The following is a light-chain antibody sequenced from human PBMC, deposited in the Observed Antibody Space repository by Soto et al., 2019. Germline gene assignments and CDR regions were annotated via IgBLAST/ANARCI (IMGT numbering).Light chain of an antibody. J-gene: IGKJ4*01. Sequence: EIVMTQSPATLSVSPGESATLSCRASQSVGTNLAWYQQKPGQAPGLLISGASTRATGIPARFSGSGSGTEFTLPIISLQSEDFAIYYCQQYDNWPQLTFGGGTKLEIK. CDR3: QQYDNWPQLT. V-gene: IGKV3-15*01. CDR2: GAS. CDR1: QSVGTN.